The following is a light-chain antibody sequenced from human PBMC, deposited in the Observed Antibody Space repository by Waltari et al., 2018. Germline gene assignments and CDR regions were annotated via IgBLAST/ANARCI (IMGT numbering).Light chain of an antibody. J-gene: IGLJ2*01. V-gene: IGLV2-8*01. CDR2: EVS. Sequence: QSALTQPPSASGSPGQSVTISCPGTSSDVGRSNYVSWYQQHPGKAPKLMIYEVSTRPSGVPARLSGSKSGNTASLTVSGLQAEDEADYYCSSYAGSNNVVFGGGTKLTVL. CDR1: SSDVGRSNY. CDR3: SSYAGSNNVV.